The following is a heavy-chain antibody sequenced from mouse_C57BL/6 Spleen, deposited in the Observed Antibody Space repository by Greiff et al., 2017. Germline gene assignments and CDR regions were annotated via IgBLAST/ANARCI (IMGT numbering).Heavy chain of an antibody. CDR3: ARDYGSSFDY. D-gene: IGHD1-1*01. CDR2: ISYDGSN. Sequence: ESGPGLVKPSQSLSFTCSVTGYSITSGYYWNWIRQFPGNKLEWMGYISYDGSNNYNPSLKNRISITRDTSKNQFFLKLNSVTTEDTATYYCARDYGSSFDYWGQGTTLTVSS. CDR1: GYSITSGYY. V-gene: IGHV3-6*01. J-gene: IGHJ2*01.